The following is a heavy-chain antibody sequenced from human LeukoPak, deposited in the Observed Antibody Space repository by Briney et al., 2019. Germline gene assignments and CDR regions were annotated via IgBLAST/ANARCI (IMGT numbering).Heavy chain of an antibody. D-gene: IGHD3-22*01. J-gene: IGHJ4*02. CDR1: GYTFTGYY. V-gene: IGHV1-2*02. CDR3: ARESGYYDTSGYQGY. Sequence: RASVKVSCKASGYTFTGYYMHWVRQAPGQGLEWMGWINPNSGGTNYAQKFQGRVTMTRDTSISTAYMELSRLRSDDTAVYYCARESGYYDTSGYQGYWGQGTLLTVSS. CDR2: INPNSGGT.